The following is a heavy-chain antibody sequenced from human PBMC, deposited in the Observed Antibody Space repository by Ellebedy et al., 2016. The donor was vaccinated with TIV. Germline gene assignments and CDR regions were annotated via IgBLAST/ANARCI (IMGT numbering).Heavy chain of an antibody. V-gene: IGHV3-23*01. CDR1: GFSGFTFSTYA. D-gene: IGHD3-9*01. Sequence: GGSLRLXCAASGFSGFTFSTYAMSWVRQAPGKGLEWVSGISGSGGSTYYADSVKGRFTISRDNSKNTLYLQMNSLRVEDTAIYYCARDRIILTVWGQGTLVSVSS. J-gene: IGHJ4*02. CDR2: ISGSGGST. CDR3: ARDRIILTV.